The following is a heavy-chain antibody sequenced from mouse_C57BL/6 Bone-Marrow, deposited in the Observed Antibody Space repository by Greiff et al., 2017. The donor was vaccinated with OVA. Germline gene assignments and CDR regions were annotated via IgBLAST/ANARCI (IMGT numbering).Heavy chain of an antibody. CDR2: INYDGSST. Sequence: DVKLVESEGGLVQPGSSMKLSCTASGFTFSDYYMAWVRQVPEKGLEWVANINYDGSSTYYLDSLKSRFIISRDNAKNILYLQMSSLKSEDTATYYCAREWDDAMDYWGQGTSVTVSS. D-gene: IGHD4-1*01. CDR3: AREWDDAMDY. V-gene: IGHV5-16*01. CDR1: GFTFSDYY. J-gene: IGHJ4*01.